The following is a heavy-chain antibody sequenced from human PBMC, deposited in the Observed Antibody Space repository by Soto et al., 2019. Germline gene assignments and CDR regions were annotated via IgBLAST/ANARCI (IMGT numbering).Heavy chain of an antibody. Sequence: SETLSLTCTVSGGSIRSGGYYWSWIRQHPGKGLEWIGYIYYSGSTYYNPSLKSRVTISVDTSKNQFSLKLSSVTAADTAVYYCASWGFGVLDAFDIWGQGTMVTVSS. CDR1: GGSIRSGGYY. V-gene: IGHV4-31*03. CDR3: ASWGFGVLDAFDI. J-gene: IGHJ3*02. D-gene: IGHD3-16*01. CDR2: IYYSGST.